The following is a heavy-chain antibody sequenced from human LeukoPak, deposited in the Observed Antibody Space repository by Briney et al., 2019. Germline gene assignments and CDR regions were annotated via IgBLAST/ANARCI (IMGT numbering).Heavy chain of an antibody. D-gene: IGHD3-3*01. V-gene: IGHV3-9*01. CDR1: GFTFDDYA. Sequence: GGSLRLSCAASGFTFDDYAMHWVRQAPGKGLEWVSGISWNSGSIGYADSVKGRFTISRDNSKNTLYLQMNSLRAEDTAVYYCAKLPRGFYDFWSGYDAFDIWGQGTMVTVSS. CDR3: AKLPRGFYDFWSGYDAFDI. CDR2: ISWNSGSI. J-gene: IGHJ3*02.